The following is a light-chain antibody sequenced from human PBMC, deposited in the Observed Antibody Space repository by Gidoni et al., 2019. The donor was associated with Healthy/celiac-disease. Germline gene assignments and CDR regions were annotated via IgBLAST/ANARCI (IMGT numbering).Light chain of an antibody. CDR3: SSYAGSNNLYV. CDR1: SCDVGGYNY. Sequence: QSALTQPPSASGSPGQSVTISCTGTSCDVGGYNYVSWYQKHPGKAPKLMIYSVSKRPSGVPDRFSGSKSGNTASLTVSGLQAEDEADYYCSSYAGSNNLYVFGTGTKVTVL. J-gene: IGLJ1*01. V-gene: IGLV2-8*01. CDR2: SVS.